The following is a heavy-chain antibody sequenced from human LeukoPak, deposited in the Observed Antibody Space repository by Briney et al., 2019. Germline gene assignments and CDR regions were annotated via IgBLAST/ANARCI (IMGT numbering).Heavy chain of an antibody. Sequence: PGGSLRLSCVASGITFSNYAVSWVRQAPEKGLDWVSVISGSAHKIRYADSVKGRFTISRDNSENIVYLLMNNLRVEDTAVYYCAGRPTGYSSGYIHWGQGTLVTVS. CDR1: GITFSNYA. D-gene: IGHD5-18*01. CDR2: ISGSAHKI. V-gene: IGHV3-23*01. J-gene: IGHJ4*02. CDR3: AGRPTGYSSGYIH.